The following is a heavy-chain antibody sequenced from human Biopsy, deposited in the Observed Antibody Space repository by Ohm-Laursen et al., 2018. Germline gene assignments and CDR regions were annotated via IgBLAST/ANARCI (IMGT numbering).Heavy chain of an antibody. D-gene: IGHD1-26*01. CDR3: ARHAPSYSGSYWRYFDL. J-gene: IGHJ2*01. CDR2: IYYTGST. CDR1: GGSISSYY. Sequence: SDTLSLTCTVSGGSISSYYWSWIRQPPGKGLEWIGYIYYTGSTNYNPSLKSRVTISADTSMNHLSLRLTFVTAADTAVYYCARHAPSYSGSYWRYFDLWGRGTLVTVSS. V-gene: IGHV4-59*08.